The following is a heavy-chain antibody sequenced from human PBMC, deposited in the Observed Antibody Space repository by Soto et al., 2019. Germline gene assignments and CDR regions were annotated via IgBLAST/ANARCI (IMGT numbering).Heavy chain of an antibody. J-gene: IGHJ3*02. D-gene: IGHD2-15*01. V-gene: IGHV4-59*01. CDR2: IYYSGST. CDR3: AREREADCSGGSCYLGNAFDI. CDR1: GGSISSYY. Sequence: PSETLSLTCTVSGGSISSYYWSWIRQPPGKGLEWIGYIYYSGSTNYNPSLKSRVTISVDTSKNQFSLKLSSVTAADTAVYYCAREREADCSGGSCYLGNAFDIWGQGTMVTV.